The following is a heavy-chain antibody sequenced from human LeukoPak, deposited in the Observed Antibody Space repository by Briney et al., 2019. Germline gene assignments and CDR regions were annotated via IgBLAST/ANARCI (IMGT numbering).Heavy chain of an antibody. J-gene: IGHJ4*02. CDR3: AREAGGYDILTGFDY. D-gene: IGHD3-9*01. V-gene: IGHV3-48*04. CDR2: ISSSSSTI. Sequence: GGSLRLSCAASGFTFSGYSMNWVRQAPGKGLEWVSYISSSSSTIYYADSVKGRFTISRDNAKNSLYLQMNSLRAEDTAVYYCAREAGGYDILTGFDYWGQGTLVTVSS. CDR1: GFTFSGYS.